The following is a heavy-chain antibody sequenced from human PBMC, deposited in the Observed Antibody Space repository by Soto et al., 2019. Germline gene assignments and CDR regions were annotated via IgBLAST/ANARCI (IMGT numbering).Heavy chain of an antibody. CDR2: IYYSGST. V-gene: IGHV4-39*02. Sequence: SETLSLTCTVSGGSISSSSYYWGWIRQPPGKGLEWIGSIYYSGSTYYNPSLKSRVTISVDTSKNHFSLKLSSVTAADAAVYYCATQEVGGSYVYTFDPWGQGTLVTVSS. D-gene: IGHD1-26*01. CDR3: ATQEVGGSYVYTFDP. J-gene: IGHJ5*02. CDR1: GGSISSSSYY.